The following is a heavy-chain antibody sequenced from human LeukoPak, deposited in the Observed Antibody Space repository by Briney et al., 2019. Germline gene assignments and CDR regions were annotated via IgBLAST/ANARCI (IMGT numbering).Heavy chain of an antibody. D-gene: IGHD3-22*01. J-gene: IGHJ4*02. CDR3: ARGDYYDSSGYYYVPYYFDY. CDR2: IYHSGST. Sequence: SETLSLTCAVSGGSISSGGYFWRWLRQPPGTGLEWIGYIYHSGSTYYNPSLKSRVTISVNRSKNQFVLKLSSVTAADTAVYYCARGDYYDSSGYYYVPYYFDYWGQGTLVTVSS. CDR1: GGSISSGGYF. V-gene: IGHV4-30-2*01.